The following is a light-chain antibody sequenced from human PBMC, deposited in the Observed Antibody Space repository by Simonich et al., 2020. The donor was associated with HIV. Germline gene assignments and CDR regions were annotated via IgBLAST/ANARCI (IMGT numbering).Light chain of an antibody. CDR1: QSLLHSDGKTY. J-gene: IGKJ5*01. V-gene: IGKV2-29*02. CDR2: EVS. Sequence: DIVITQSPLALSVTPGQPASMSCMSSQSLLHSDGKTYLYWDLQKPGQFPQLLIDEVSSRFSGVPVRFSGSGSGTHFTLTISRVEAEDVGVYYCIEGLHLPITFGQGTRLEIK. CDR3: IEGLHLPIT.